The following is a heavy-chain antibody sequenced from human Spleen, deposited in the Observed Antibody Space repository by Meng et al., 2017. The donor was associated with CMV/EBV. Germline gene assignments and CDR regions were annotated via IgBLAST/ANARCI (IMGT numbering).Heavy chain of an antibody. CDR2: ISYDGDKK. D-gene: IGHD1-26*01. Sequence: GESLKISCVGSGYSFGNYAMHWVRQAPGKGLEWVAVISYDGDKKFYTDSVKGRFTISRDNSKNSLYLQMNSLRAEDTAVYYCARGLVGAGRDYWGQGTLVTVSS. CDR1: GYSFGNYA. J-gene: IGHJ4*02. CDR3: ARGLVGAGRDY. V-gene: IGHV3-30*04.